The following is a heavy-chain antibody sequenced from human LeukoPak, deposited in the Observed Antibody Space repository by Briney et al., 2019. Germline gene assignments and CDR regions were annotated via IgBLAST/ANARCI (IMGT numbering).Heavy chain of an antibody. J-gene: IGHJ6*04. Sequence: QPGGSLRLSCAASGFTFSSYAMHWVRQAPGKGLEWVAVISYDGSNKYYADSVKGRFTISRDNSKNTLYLQMNSLRAEDTAVYYCARSWSGYSVWGKGTTVTVSS. CDR3: ARSWSGYSV. D-gene: IGHD3-3*01. CDR2: ISYDGSNK. V-gene: IGHV3-30*04. CDR1: GFTFSSYA.